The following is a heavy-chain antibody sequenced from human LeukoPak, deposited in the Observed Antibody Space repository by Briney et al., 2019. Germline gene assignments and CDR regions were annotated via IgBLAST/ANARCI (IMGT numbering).Heavy chain of an antibody. J-gene: IGHJ3*01. CDR2: IRFDGGDT. Sequence: GGSLRLSCAASGFTFNNYWMHWVRHAPGMGLVWVSSIRFDGGDTAYADSAKGRFTISRDNAKNTMFLQMNNLRAEDTAVYYCAKEIDGFDVWGQGTLLTVSS. V-gene: IGHV3-74*01. CDR3: AKEIDGFDV. CDR1: GFTFNNYW.